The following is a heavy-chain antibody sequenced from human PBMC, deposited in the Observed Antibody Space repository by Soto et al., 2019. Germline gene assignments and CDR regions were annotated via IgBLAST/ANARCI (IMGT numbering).Heavy chain of an antibody. CDR2: IYWDDDK. V-gene: IGHV2-5*02. J-gene: IGHJ4*02. D-gene: IGHD6-19*01. Sequence: QITLKESGPTLVKPTQTLTLTCTFSGFSLSTSGVGVGWIRQPPGKALEWLALIYWDDDKRYRPSLKSRLTITKDTSKNQVVLTMTNMDPVDRATYYCAHDSHDWYGFDYWGQGTLVTVSS. CDR3: AHDSHDWYGFDY. CDR1: GFSLSTSGVG.